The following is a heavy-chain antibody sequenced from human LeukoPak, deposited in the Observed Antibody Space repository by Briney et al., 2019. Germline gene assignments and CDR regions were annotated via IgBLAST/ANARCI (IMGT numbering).Heavy chain of an antibody. V-gene: IGHV1-8*01. J-gene: IGHJ4*02. CDR2: MNPNSGNT. D-gene: IGHD6-13*01. Sequence: GASVKVSCKASGYTFTSYDIKWVPQATGQGLEWMAWMNPNSGNTGYAQKFQGRVTMTRNTSISTSYMELSSLRSEDTAVYYCARGHYRSSRGIAAADYWGQGTLVTVSS. CDR1: GYTFTSYD. CDR3: ARGHYRSSRGIAAADY.